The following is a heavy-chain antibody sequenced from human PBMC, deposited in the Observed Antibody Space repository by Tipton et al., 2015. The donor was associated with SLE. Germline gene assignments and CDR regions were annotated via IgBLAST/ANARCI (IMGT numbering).Heavy chain of an antibody. CDR3: AIFIVVIPITMRDGRDV. CDR1: GVSLSSHY. CDR2: IHYSGTT. Sequence: TLSLTCTVSGVSLSSHYWSWIRQSPGKGMEWIGYIHYSGTTNYNHSLRGRVTVPVDTSKNQFSLKLSSVTAADTAVYYCAIFIVVIPITMRDGRDVWGQGTTVTVFS. D-gene: IGHD2-21*01. V-gene: IGHV4-59*11. J-gene: IGHJ6*02.